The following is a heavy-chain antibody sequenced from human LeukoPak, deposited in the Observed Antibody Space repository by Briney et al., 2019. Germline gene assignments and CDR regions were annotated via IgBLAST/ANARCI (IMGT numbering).Heavy chain of an antibody. D-gene: IGHD2-2*01. CDR1: GFTFSSYW. CDR3: AGVQLNWFDP. Sequence: GGSLRLSCAGSGFTFSSYWMSWVRQAPGKGLEWVANINQDGSEKYYVDSVKGRFTISRDNAKNSLYLQMNSLRAEDTALYYCAGVQLNWFDPWGQGTLVTVSS. CDR2: INQDGSEK. V-gene: IGHV3-7*03. J-gene: IGHJ5*02.